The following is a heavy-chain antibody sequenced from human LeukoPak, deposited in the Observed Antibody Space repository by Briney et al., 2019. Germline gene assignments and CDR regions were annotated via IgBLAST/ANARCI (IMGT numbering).Heavy chain of an antibody. CDR2: IIPILGIA. J-gene: IGHJ4*02. D-gene: IGHD2-8*01. CDR1: GGTFSIYA. V-gene: IGHV1-69*04. CDR3: ARAGGDCTNGVCLNY. Sequence: SVKVSCKASGGTFSIYAISWVRQAPGQGLEWMGRIIPILGIANYAQKFQGRVTITADKSTSTAYMELSSLRSEDTAVYYCARAGGDCTNGVCLNYWGQGTLVTVSS.